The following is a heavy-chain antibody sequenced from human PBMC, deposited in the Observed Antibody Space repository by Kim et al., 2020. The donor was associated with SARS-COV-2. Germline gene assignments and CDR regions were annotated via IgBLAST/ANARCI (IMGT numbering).Heavy chain of an antibody. V-gene: IGHV3-23*01. CDR1: GFTFSSYA. D-gene: IGHD3-3*01. CDR3: ARRWHYDFWSGYFDY. Sequence: GGSLRLSCAASGFTFSSYAMSWVRQAPGKGLEWVSAISGSGGSTYYADSVKGRFTISRDNSKNTLYLQMNSLRAEDTAVYYCARRWHYDFWSGYFDYWGQGTLVTVSS. J-gene: IGHJ4*02. CDR2: ISGSGGST.